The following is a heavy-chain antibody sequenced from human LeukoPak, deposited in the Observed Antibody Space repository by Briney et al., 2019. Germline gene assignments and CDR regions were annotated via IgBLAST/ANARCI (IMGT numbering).Heavy chain of an antibody. CDR3: ATVPNIGSYYAFDI. CDR1: GYTFTSYD. D-gene: IGHD1-26*01. V-gene: IGHV1-8*03. Sequence: RASVKVSCKASGYTFTSYDINWVRQATGQGLEWMGWMNPNSGNTGYAQKFQGRVTITRNTSISTAYMELSSLRSEDTAVYYCATVPNIGSYYAFDIWGQGTMVTVSS. CDR2: MNPNSGNT. J-gene: IGHJ3*02.